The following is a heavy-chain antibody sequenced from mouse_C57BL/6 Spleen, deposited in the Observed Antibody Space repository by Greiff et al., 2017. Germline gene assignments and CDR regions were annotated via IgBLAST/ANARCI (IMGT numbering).Heavy chain of an antibody. CDR2: IDPSDSYT. CDR3: ARGGNDGYGAWFAY. CDR1: GYTFTSYW. V-gene: IGHV1-69*01. Sequence: QVQLQQPGAELVMPGASVKLSCKASGYTFTSYWMHWVKQRPGQGLEWIGEIDPSDSYTNYNQKFKGKSTLTVDKSSSTAYMQLSSLTSEDSAVYYGARGGNDGYGAWFAYWGQGTLVTVSA. D-gene: IGHD2-3*01. J-gene: IGHJ3*01.